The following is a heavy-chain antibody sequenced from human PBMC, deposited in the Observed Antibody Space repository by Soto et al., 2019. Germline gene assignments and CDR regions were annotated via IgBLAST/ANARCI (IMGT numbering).Heavy chain of an antibody. Sequence: EVQLLESGGGLVQPGGSLRLSCAASGFTFSRYTMSWVRQAPGKGLEWVSAISGSGGSTYYADSVKGRFTISRDNSKNTLYLQMNSLSAEDTAVYYCAKDGVGAVYYYYYGMDVWGQGTTVTVSS. D-gene: IGHD1-26*01. J-gene: IGHJ6*02. CDR3: AKDGVGAVYYYYYGMDV. CDR2: ISGSGGST. V-gene: IGHV3-23*01. CDR1: GFTFSRYT.